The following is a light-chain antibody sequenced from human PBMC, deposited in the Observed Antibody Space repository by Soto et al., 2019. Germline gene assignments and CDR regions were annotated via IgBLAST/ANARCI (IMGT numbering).Light chain of an antibody. V-gene: IGLV2-14*03. CDR1: SNDVGGYNS. Sequence: QSALTQPASISGSPGQSIAISCTGTSNDVGGYNSVSWYQHHPGKAPKLMIYDVSYRPSGVSDRFSGSKSGNTASLTISGIQPEDEADYYCNSYTRTTTLVFGTGTKLTVL. J-gene: IGLJ1*01. CDR2: DVS. CDR3: NSYTRTTTLV.